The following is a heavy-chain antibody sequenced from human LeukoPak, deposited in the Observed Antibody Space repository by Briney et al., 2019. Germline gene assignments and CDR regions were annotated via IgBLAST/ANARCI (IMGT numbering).Heavy chain of an antibody. V-gene: IGHV3-53*01. D-gene: IGHD4-17*01. CDR2: IYSGGST. Sequence: GGSLRLSCAASGFTVSSNYMSWVRQAPGKGLEWVSVIYSGGSTYHADSVKGRFTISRDNSKNTLYLQMNSLRAEDTAVYYCARERLDDYGDSSFDYWGQGTLVTVSS. J-gene: IGHJ4*02. CDR1: GFTVSSNY. CDR3: ARERLDDYGDSSFDY.